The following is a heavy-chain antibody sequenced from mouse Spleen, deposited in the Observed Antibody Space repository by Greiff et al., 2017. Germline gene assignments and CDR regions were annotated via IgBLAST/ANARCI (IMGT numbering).Heavy chain of an antibody. CDR2: ISYDGSN. Sequence: LLEAGPGLVKPSQSLSLTCSVTGYSITSGYYWNWIRQFPGNKLEWMGYISYDGSNNYNPSLKNRISITRDTSKNQFFLKLNSVTTEDTATYYCARGAGPYAMDYWGQGTSVTVSS. CDR1: GYSITSGYY. D-gene: IGHD4-1*01. J-gene: IGHJ4*01. V-gene: IGHV3-6*01. CDR3: ARGAGPYAMDY.